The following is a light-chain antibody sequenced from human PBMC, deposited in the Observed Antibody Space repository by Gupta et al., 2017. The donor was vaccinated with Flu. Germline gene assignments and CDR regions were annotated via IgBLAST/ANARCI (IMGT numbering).Light chain of an antibody. CDR2: EVS. CDR3: CSYAGSSTFV. Sequence: TSSDVGSYNLISWYQQHPGKAPKLMIYEVSKRPSGVSNRFSGSKSGNTASLTISGLQAEDEADYYCCSYAGSSTFVFGTGTEVTVL. V-gene: IGLV2-23*02. J-gene: IGLJ1*01. CDR1: SSDVGSYNL.